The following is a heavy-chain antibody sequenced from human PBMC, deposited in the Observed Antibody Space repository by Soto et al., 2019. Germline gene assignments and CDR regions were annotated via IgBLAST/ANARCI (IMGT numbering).Heavy chain of an antibody. D-gene: IGHD6-19*01. Sequence: PSETLSLTCTVSGGSLSSYYWSWIRQSPGKGLERIGYIYFSDSTNYNPSFKSRVTISVDTSKNQFSLKLSSVTAADTAVYYCARPGLGLGAVAGTKGWFDPWGQGTLVTVSS. J-gene: IGHJ5*02. CDR2: IYFSDST. CDR3: ARPGLGLGAVAGTKGWFDP. CDR1: GGSLSSYY. V-gene: IGHV4-59*08.